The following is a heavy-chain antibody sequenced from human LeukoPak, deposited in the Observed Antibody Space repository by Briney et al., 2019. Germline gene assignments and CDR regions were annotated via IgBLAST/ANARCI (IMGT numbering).Heavy chain of an antibody. V-gene: IGHV4-30-2*01. J-gene: IGHJ5*01. CDR3: APLANSRRWPPPS. CDR1: GGSISSGGYY. Sequence: PSETLSLTCTVSGGSISSGGYYWSWIRQPPGKGLEWIGYIYHSGSTYYNPSLKSRVTISVDTSKNQFSLKLSSVTAADTAVYYCAPLANSRRWPPPSSGPGTLVTVS. D-gene: IGHD6-13*01. CDR2: IYHSGST.